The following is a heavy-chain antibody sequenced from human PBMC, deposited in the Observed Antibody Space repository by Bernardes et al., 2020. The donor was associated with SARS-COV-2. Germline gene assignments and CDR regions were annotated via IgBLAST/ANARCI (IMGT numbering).Heavy chain of an antibody. Sequence: GSLRLSCAASGFTFSRYIMNWVRQAPGKGLEWVSSITSGGNYIYYTDSVKGRFTISRDNAKNSLYLQMNSLRAEDTAVYYCARGAQNYAFDYWGQGTLVTVSS. V-gene: IGHV3-21*01. CDR1: GFTFSRYI. D-gene: IGHD1-7*01. CDR2: ITSGGNYI. J-gene: IGHJ4*02. CDR3: ARGAQNYAFDY.